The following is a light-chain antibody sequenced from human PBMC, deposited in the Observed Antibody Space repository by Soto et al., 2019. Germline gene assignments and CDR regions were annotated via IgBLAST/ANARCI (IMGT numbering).Light chain of an antibody. CDR3: AAWDDNLSGVL. J-gene: IGLJ2*01. CDR1: SSNIGSNY. CDR2: RND. Sequence: QLVLTQPPSVSGAPGQRVTISCSESSSNIGSNYVYWYQQLPGTAPKLLIYRNDQRRSGVPARFSGSKSGTSVSLAISGRRSDDEADYYCAAWDDNLSGVLFGGGTKLTVL. V-gene: IGLV1-47*01.